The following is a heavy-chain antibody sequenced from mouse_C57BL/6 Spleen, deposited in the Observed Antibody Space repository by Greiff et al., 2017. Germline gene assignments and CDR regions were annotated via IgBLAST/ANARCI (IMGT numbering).Heavy chain of an antibody. CDR2: ISYDGSN. V-gene: IGHV3-6*01. CDR3: ARGIYYDYDGGYFDV. CDR1: GYSITSGYY. D-gene: IGHD2-4*01. J-gene: IGHJ1*03. Sequence: ESGPGLVKPSQSLSLTCSVTGYSITSGYYWNWIRQFPGNKLEWMGYISYDGSNNYNPSLKNRISVTRDTSKNQFFLKLNSVTTEDTATYYCARGIYYDYDGGYFDVWGTGTTVTVSS.